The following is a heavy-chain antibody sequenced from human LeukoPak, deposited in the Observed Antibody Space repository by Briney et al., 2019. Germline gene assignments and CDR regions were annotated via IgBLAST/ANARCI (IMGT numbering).Heavy chain of an antibody. CDR3: ARWGNSNWWEHLGDY. CDR1: GYTFSSHG. V-gene: IGHV1-18*01. J-gene: IGHJ4*02. CDR2: ISTSSGNT. D-gene: IGHD6-13*01. Sequence: ASVKVSCKASGYTFSSHGTTWVRQAPGQGFEWMGWISTSSGNTNYAQKLQDRVTMTTDSSTSIAYMEVRGLTSDDTAIYYCARWGNSNWWEHLGDYWGQGTLVIVSS.